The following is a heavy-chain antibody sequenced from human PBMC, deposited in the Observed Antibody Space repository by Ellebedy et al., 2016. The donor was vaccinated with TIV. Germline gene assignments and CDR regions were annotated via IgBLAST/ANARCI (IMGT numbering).Heavy chain of an antibody. CDR1: GFTFNNYA. D-gene: IGHD6-13*01. Sequence: PGGSLRLSCAASGFTFNNYAMSWVRQAPGKGLEWVSAISGSGGSTYYADSVKGRFTISRDNSKDTLYLQMNSLRAEDTAVYYCANVYSSTWADSWGQGTLVTVSS. J-gene: IGHJ4*02. CDR3: ANVYSSTWADS. V-gene: IGHV3-23*01. CDR2: ISGSGGST.